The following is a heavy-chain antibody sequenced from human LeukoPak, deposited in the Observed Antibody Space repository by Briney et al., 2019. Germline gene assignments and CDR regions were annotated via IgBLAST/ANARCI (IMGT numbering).Heavy chain of an antibody. CDR2: MNQGGSDK. CDR3: ARQHLWAKNRGWYYYDSSGYRYFDY. Sequence: PSGGSLRLSCAASGLTFSSYWMTWVRQAPGKGLEWVANMNQGGSDKYYLDSVKGRFTISRDNAKNSLYLQLNSLRAEDTAVYYCARQHLWAKNRGWYYYDSSGYRYFDYWGQGTLVTVSS. V-gene: IGHV3-7*01. CDR1: GLTFSSYW. D-gene: IGHD3-22*01. J-gene: IGHJ4*02.